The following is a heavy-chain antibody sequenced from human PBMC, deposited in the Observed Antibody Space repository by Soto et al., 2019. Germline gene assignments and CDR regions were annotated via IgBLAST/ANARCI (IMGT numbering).Heavy chain of an antibody. CDR1: GGSISSSSYY. V-gene: IGHV4-39*01. CDR2: IYYSGST. Sequence: QLQLQESGPGLVKPSETLSLTCTVSGGSISSSSYYWGWIRQPPGKGLEWIGSIYYSGSTYYNPSLKSRVTISVEPSKNQFSLKLSSGTAADTAVYYCARPGIAAAGRAPIDYWGQGTLVTVSS. CDR3: ARPGIAAAGRAPIDY. J-gene: IGHJ4*02. D-gene: IGHD6-13*01.